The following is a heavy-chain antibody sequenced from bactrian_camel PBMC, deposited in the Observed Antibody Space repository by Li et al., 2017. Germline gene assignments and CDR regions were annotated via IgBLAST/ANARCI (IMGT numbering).Heavy chain of an antibody. V-gene: IGHV3S53*01. CDR2: IDSDGNT. J-gene: IGHJ4*01. CDR1: GYSNHEAC. D-gene: IGHD6*01. Sequence: HVQLVESGGGSVQAGGSLRLSCVYNGYSNHEACMGWFREPDGKKREGVAAIDSDGNTRYADSVKGRFTISRDNAKNTLYLQLDSLQTEDTGMYYCASNIGAGGSWFEYDYWGQGTQVTVS. CDR3: ASNIGAGGSWFEYDY.